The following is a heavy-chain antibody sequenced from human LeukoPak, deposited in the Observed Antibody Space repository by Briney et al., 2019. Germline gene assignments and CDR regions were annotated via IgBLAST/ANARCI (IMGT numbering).Heavy chain of an antibody. CDR3: ARDRSPNCSGGSCYSDLDY. D-gene: IGHD2-15*01. Sequence: ASVKVSCTASGGTFSSYAISWVRQAPGQGLEWMGGIIPIFGTANYAQKFQGRVTITTDESTSTAYMELSSLRSEDTAVYYCARDRSPNCSGGSCYSDLDYWGQGTLVTVSS. J-gene: IGHJ4*02. V-gene: IGHV1-69*05. CDR1: GGTFSSYA. CDR2: IIPIFGTA.